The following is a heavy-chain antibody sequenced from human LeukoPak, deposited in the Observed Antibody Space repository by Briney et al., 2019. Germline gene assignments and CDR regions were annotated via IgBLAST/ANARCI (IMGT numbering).Heavy chain of an antibody. V-gene: IGHV1-2*02. CDR2: INPNSGGT. CDR1: GYTFTGYY. D-gene: IGHD3-10*01. J-gene: IGHJ4*02. CDR3: ARAPGYGSGSYYRGNY. Sequence: GASVKVSCKASGYTFTGYYMHWVLQAPGQGLEWMGWINPNSGGTNYAQKFQGRVTMTRDTSISTAYMELSRLRSDDTAVYYCARAPGYGSGSYYRGNYWGQGTLVTVSS.